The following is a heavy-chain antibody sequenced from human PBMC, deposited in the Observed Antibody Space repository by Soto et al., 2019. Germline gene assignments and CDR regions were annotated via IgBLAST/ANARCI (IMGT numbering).Heavy chain of an antibody. CDR1: GYTVTSYG. J-gene: IGHJ4*02. CDR2: ISAYNGNT. V-gene: IGHV1-18*01. Sequence: QVQLVPSGAEVKKPGASVKVSCKASGYTVTSYGISWVRQAPGQGLEWMGWISAYNGNTNYAQKLQGRVTMNTDPSTSTDYMELRSLRSDDTAVYYCARSPRGIAVAGFDYWGQGTLVTVSS. CDR3: ARSPRGIAVAGFDY. D-gene: IGHD6-19*01.